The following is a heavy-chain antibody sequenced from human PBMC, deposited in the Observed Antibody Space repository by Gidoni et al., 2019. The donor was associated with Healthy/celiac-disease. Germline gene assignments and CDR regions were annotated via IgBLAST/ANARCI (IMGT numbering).Heavy chain of an antibody. Sequence: EVQLVESGGGLVQPGGSLRLSCAASGFTFSSYWMHWVRQAPGKGLVWVSRINSDGSSTSYADSVKGRFTISRDNAKNTLYLQMNSLRAEDTAVYYCARVNGWGVGATAPLDYWGQGTLVTVSS. D-gene: IGHD1-26*01. J-gene: IGHJ4*02. CDR3: ARVNGWGVGATAPLDY. CDR2: INSDGSST. CDR1: GFTFSSYW. V-gene: IGHV3-74*01.